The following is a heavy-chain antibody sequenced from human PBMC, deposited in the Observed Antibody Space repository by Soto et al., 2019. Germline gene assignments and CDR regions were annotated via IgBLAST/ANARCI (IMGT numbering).Heavy chain of an antibody. CDR1: GDYISSGGYY. J-gene: IGHJ5*02. Sequence: QVQLQESGPGLVKPSQTLSLTCTVSGDYISSGGYYWSWTRQHPGKGLEWIGYIYYSGSTYYNPSLKSRVSISVDMSNNQLSLKMNSVTAADTAVYFCARAAAANNWFDPWGQGTLVSVSS. V-gene: IGHV4-31*03. D-gene: IGHD6-13*01. CDR2: IYYSGST. CDR3: ARAAAANNWFDP.